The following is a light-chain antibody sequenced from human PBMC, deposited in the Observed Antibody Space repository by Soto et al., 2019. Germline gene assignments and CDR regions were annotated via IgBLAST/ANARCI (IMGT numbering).Light chain of an antibody. J-gene: IGKJ1*01. CDR2: GAS. CDR1: QSISSN. Sequence: EIVLTQSPGTLSLSPGEIATLSCRASQSISSNLAWYQQKPGQAPRLLIHGASSRATGIPDRFSGSGSGTDFTLTISRLEPEDFAVYYCQQYGGSPRTFGQGTKVDI. CDR3: QQYGGSPRT. V-gene: IGKV3-20*01.